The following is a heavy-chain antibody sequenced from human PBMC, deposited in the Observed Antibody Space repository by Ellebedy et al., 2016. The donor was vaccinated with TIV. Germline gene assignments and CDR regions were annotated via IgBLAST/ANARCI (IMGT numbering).Heavy chain of an antibody. CDR2: IYTSGST. D-gene: IGHD3-16*01. CDR3: ARLITGSHNHFYNMDV. V-gene: IGHV4-4*07. Sequence: GSLRLXXTVSGGSISSYFWSWIRQPAGKGLEWIGRIYTSGSTNYSPSLKSRVTMSVDTSKNHFSLKLKSVTAADTAVYYCARLITGSHNHFYNMDVWGKGTTVTVSS. CDR1: GGSISSYF. J-gene: IGHJ6*03.